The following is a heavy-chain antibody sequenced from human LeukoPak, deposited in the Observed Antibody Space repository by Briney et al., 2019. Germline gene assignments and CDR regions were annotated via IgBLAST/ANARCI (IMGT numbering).Heavy chain of an antibody. V-gene: IGHV4-59*01. Sequence: SETLSLTCTVSGGSISSYYWSWIRQPPGKGLEWIGYIYYSGSTNYNPSLKSRVTISVDTSKNQFSLKLSSVTAADTAVYYCARESRFGELLRGHNWFNPWGQGTLVTVSS. D-gene: IGHD3-10*01. J-gene: IGHJ5*02. CDR1: GGSISSYY. CDR2: IYYSGST. CDR3: ARESRFGELLRGHNWFNP.